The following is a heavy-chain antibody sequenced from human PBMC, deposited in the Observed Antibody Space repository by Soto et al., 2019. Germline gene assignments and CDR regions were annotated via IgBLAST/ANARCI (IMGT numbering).Heavy chain of an antibody. CDR2: ISGSGGST. CDR3: AKDQIQYSGTYYRGYTFDY. CDR1: GFTFSSHA. J-gene: IGHJ4*02. D-gene: IGHD1-26*01. V-gene: IGHV3-23*01. Sequence: EVQLLESGGGLVQPGRSLRLSCAASGFTFSSHAMSWVRQTPGKGLEWVSGISGSGGSTFYADSVKGRFTISRDNSENILYLHMNSLRAEDTAVYYCAKDQIQYSGTYYRGYTFDYWGQGTLVTVAS.